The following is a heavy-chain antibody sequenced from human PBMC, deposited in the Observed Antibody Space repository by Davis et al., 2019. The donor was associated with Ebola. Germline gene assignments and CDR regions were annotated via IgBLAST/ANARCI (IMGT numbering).Heavy chain of an antibody. CDR1: GFTFSDYY. V-gene: IGHV3-11*01. J-gene: IGHJ6*02. D-gene: IGHD3-3*01. Sequence: PGGSLRLSCAASGFTFSDYYMSWIRQAPGKGLEWVSYISSSGSTIYYADSVKGRFTISRDNAKNSLYLQMNSLRAEDTAVYNCARVLRFNSYYYYGMDVWGQGTTVTVSS. CDR2: ISSSGSTI. CDR3: ARVLRFNSYYYYGMDV.